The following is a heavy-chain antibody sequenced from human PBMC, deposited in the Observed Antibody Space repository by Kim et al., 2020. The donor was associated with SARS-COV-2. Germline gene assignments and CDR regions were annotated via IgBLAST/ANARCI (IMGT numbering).Heavy chain of an antibody. Sequence: TQDSQKCRGRVTITRDTTASTAYMELSSLRSEDTAVYYCARGSGWAFDYWGQGTLVTVAS. CDR2: T. CDR3: ARGSGWAFDY. V-gene: IGHV1-3*01. J-gene: IGHJ4*02. D-gene: IGHD6-19*01.